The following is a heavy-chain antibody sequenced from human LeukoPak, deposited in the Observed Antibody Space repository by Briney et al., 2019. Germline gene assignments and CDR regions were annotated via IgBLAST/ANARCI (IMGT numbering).Heavy chain of an antibody. Sequence: ASVKVSCKASGYTFTSYGISWVRQAPGQGLEWMGWINPNSGDTNYAQKFQGRVTMTRDTSISTAYMELSRLGSDDTAVYYCATAKDTSGSYYFYYYGMDVWGQGTTVTVSS. D-gene: IGHD1-26*01. CDR1: GYTFTSYG. CDR2: INPNSGDT. CDR3: ATAKDTSGSYYFYYYGMDV. V-gene: IGHV1-2*02. J-gene: IGHJ6*02.